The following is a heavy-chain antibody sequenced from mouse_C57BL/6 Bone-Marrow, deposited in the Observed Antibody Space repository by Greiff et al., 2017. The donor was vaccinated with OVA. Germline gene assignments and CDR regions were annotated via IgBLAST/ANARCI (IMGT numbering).Heavy chain of an antibody. J-gene: IGHJ3*01. D-gene: IGHD1-1*02. CDR2: IDPSDSYT. CDR3: AIWGKLGRTWFAY. Sequence: QVQLQQPGAELVMPGASVKLSCKASGYTFTSYWMHWVKQRPGQGLEWIGEIDPSDSYTNYNQKFKGKSTLTVDKSSSTAYMQLSSLTSEDSAVYYCAIWGKLGRTWFAYWGQGTLVTVSA. CDR1: GYTFTSYW. V-gene: IGHV1-69*01.